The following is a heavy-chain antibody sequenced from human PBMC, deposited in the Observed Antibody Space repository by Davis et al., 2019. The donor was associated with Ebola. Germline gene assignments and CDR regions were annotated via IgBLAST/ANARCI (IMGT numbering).Heavy chain of an antibody. Sequence: SVKVSCKASGGTFSSYAISWVRQAPGQGLEWMGGIIPIFGTANYAQKFQGRVTITADKSTSTAYMELSSLRSEDTAVYDCAQSGYYRGYYYYGMDVWGQGTTVTVSS. CDR3: AQSGYYRGYYYYGMDV. V-gene: IGHV1-69*06. CDR2: IIPIFGTA. D-gene: IGHD3-3*01. J-gene: IGHJ6*02. CDR1: GGTFSSYA.